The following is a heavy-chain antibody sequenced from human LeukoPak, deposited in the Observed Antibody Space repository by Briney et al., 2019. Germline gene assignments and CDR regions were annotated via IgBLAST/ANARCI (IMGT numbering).Heavy chain of an antibody. Sequence: GGSLRLSCAASGFTFSNYAMNWVRQAPGKGLEWVSVIAGSDGFTQYADSVKGRFTISRDNSKNTVYLQMNRLRVEDTALYYCVRSLDYWGQGTLVTVSS. V-gene: IGHV3-23*01. CDR3: VRSLDY. CDR1: GFTFSNYA. CDR2: IAGSDGFT. J-gene: IGHJ4*02.